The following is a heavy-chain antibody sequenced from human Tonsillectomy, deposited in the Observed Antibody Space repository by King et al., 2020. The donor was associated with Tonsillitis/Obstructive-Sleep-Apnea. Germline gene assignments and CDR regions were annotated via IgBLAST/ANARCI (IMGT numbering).Heavy chain of an antibody. D-gene: IGHD2-2*01. J-gene: IGHJ5*02. CDR1: GGTFSSYA. V-gene: IGHV1-69*01. Sequence: VQLVQSGAEVKKPGSSVKVSCKASGGTFSSYAISWVRQAPGQGLEWMGGIIPIFGTANYAQKFQGRVKITGDESTSKAYMELSSLRSEDTAVYYCARVGVVPASVNWFDPWGQGTLVTVSS. CDR2: IIPIFGTA. CDR3: ARVGVVPASVNWFDP.